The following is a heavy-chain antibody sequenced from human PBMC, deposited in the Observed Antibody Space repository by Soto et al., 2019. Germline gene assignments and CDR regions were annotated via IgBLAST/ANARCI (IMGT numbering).Heavy chain of an antibody. CDR2: INHSGST. Sequence: SETLSLTCAVYGGSFSGYYWSWIRQPPGRGLEWIGEINHSGSTNYNPSLKSRVTISVDTSKNQFSLKLSSVTAADTAVYYCASPLDYGDPNIFAYWGQGTLVTVSS. V-gene: IGHV4-34*01. CDR3: ASPLDYGDPNIFAY. D-gene: IGHD4-17*01. CDR1: GGSFSGYY. J-gene: IGHJ4*02.